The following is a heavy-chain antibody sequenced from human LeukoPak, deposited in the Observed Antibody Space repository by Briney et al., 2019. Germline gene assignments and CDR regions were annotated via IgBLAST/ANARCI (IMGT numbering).Heavy chain of an antibody. CDR1: GGSIASYY. D-gene: IGHD3-10*01. CDR2: IFYSGTT. CDR3: ARREGRGSPRGSLDF. J-gene: IGHJ4*02. Sequence: PSETLSLTCTVSGGSIASYYWTWIRQTPGKGLEYIGFIFYSGTTNYNPSLKSRVTISLDTSKNQFSLRLTSVTAADTAVYYCARREGRGSPRGSLDFWGQGALVTVSS. V-gene: IGHV4-59*01.